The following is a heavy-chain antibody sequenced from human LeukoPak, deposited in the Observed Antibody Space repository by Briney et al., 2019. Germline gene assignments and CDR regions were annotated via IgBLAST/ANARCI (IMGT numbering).Heavy chain of an antibody. CDR3: ARHWQQLALDY. J-gene: IGHJ4*02. D-gene: IGHD6-13*01. V-gene: IGHV4-34*01. CDR1: GGSFSGYY. CDR2: IYYSGST. Sequence: SETLSLTCAVYGGSFSGYYWSWIRQPPGKGLEWIGSIYYSGSTYYNPSLKSRVTISVDTSKNQFSLKLSSVTAADTAVYYCARHWQQLALDYWGQGTLVTVSS.